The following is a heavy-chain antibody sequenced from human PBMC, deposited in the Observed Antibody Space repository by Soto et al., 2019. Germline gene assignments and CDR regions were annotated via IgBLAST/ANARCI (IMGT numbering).Heavy chain of an antibody. D-gene: IGHD2-2*01. Sequence: ASVKVSCKASGYTFTSYDINWVRQATGQGLEWMGWMNPNSGNTGYAQKFQGRVTMTRNTSISTAYMELSSLRSEDTAVYYCARGVEYCSSTSCYEVEYYYYYMDVWGKGTTVTVSS. J-gene: IGHJ6*03. V-gene: IGHV1-8*01. CDR1: GYTFTSYD. CDR2: MNPNSGNT. CDR3: ARGVEYCSSTSCYEVEYYYYYMDV.